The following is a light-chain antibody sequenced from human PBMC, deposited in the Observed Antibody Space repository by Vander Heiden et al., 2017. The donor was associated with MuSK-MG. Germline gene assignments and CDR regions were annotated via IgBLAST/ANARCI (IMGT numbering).Light chain of an antibody. Sequence: DIQINQSPSFLSASVGDRVNFPGRARQGISNYLAWYQQKPGKVPSRFSGSGSGTDFTLTISSLQPEDVATYYCQKDNSAPLTFGGGNKVXIK. CDR3: QKDNSAPLT. CDR1: QGISNY. V-gene: IGKV1-27*01. J-gene: IGKJ4*02.